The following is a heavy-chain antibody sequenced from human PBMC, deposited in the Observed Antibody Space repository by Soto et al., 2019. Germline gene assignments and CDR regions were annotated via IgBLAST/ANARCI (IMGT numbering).Heavy chain of an antibody. CDR2: ISYDGSNK. CDR1: GFTFSSYA. D-gene: IGHD3-10*01. Sequence: QVQLVESGGGVVQPGRSLRLSCAASGFTFSSYAMHWVRQAPGKGLEWVAVISYDGSNKYYADSVKGRFTISRDNSKSTLYLQMNSLRAEDTAVYYCARQRLRYGSGIFWFDPWGQGTLVTVSS. CDR3: ARQRLRYGSGIFWFDP. V-gene: IGHV3-30-3*01. J-gene: IGHJ5*02.